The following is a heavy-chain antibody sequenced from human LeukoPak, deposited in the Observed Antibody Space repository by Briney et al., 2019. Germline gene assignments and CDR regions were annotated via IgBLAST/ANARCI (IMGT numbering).Heavy chain of an antibody. V-gene: IGHV1-3*01. Sequence: ASVKVSCTASGYTFTSYAMHWVRQAPGQRLEWMGWINAGNGNTKYSQKFQGRVTITRDTSAGTAYMELSSLRSEDTAVYYCAREVGRYSYGTSYYYYYGMDVWGQGTTVTVSS. D-gene: IGHD5-18*01. CDR3: AREVGRYSYGTSYYYYYGMDV. CDR2: INAGNGNT. J-gene: IGHJ6*02. CDR1: GYTFTSYA.